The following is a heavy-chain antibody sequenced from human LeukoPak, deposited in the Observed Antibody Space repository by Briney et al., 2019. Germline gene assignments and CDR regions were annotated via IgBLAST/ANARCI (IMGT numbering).Heavy chain of an antibody. J-gene: IGHJ4*02. CDR1: GGSISSSSYY. Sequence: SETLSLTCTVSGGSISSSSYYWGWIRQPPGKGLEWIGSIYYSGSTYYNPSLKSRVTISVDTSKNQFSLKLSSVTAADTAVYYCARSPRDCTNGVCFLAAAGYYFDYWGQETLVTVSS. V-gene: IGHV4-39*01. D-gene: IGHD2-8*01. CDR2: IYYSGST. CDR3: ARSPRDCTNGVCFLAAAGYYFDY.